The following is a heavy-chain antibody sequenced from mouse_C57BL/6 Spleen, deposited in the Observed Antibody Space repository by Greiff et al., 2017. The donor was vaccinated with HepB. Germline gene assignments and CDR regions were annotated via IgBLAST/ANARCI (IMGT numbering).Heavy chain of an antibody. V-gene: IGHV5-4*01. CDR1: GFTFSSYA. CDR2: ISDGGSYT. D-gene: IGHD1-1*01. Sequence: EVKVVESGGGLVKPGGSLKLSCAASGFTFSSYAMSWVRQTPEKRLEWVATISDGGSYTYYPDNVKGRFTISRDNAKNNLYLQMSHLKSEDTAMYYCAREEDYYGSSPSYWYFDVWGTGTTVTVSS. CDR3: AREEDYYGSSPSYWYFDV. J-gene: IGHJ1*03.